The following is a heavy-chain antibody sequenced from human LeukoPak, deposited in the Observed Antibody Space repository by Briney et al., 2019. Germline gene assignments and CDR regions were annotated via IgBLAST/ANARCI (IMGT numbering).Heavy chain of an antibody. Sequence: PSETLSLTCTVSTGSISGYYWSWIRQPPGLGLEWIGNMYYSGGANYNTSLGSGVTISVTTSNTQFILKLNSWTAATTAVCYCARGVFGYSSSFDYWGQGTLVTVSS. CDR1: TGSISGYY. CDR3: ARGVFGYSSSFDY. CDR2: MYYSGGA. V-gene: IGHV4-59*01. J-gene: IGHJ4*02. D-gene: IGHD4-11*01.